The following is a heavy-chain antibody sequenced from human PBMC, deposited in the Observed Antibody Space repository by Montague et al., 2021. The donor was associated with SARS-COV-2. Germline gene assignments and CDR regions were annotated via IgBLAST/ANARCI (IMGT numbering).Heavy chain of an antibody. Sequence: NEYAVSVKSRININPDTSKNQFSLQVNSVTHEDTAVYYCARGVDRYYFYCMDLWGQGTTVTVSS. CDR2: N. J-gene: IGHJ6*02. CDR3: ARGVDRYYFYCMDL. D-gene: IGHD3-9*01. V-gene: IGHV6-1*01.